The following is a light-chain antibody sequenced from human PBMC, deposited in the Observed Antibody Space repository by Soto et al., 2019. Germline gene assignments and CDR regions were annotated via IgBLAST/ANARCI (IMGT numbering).Light chain of an antibody. V-gene: IGKV3D-15*01. CDR2: DAS. CDR3: QQYFEWPPMT. CDR1: QSVRSN. Sequence: EIVMTQSPATLSVSAGERATLSCRARQSVRSNLAWYQQKPGQAPRLLIYDASTRATGIPARFSGSGSGTEFTLTISSLRSEDSAIYYCQQYFEWPPMTFGQ. J-gene: IGKJ1*01.